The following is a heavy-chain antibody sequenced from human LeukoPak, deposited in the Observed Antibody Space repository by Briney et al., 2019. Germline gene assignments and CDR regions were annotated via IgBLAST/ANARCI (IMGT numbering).Heavy chain of an antibody. CDR3: VRGLATVTPDY. D-gene: IGHD4-17*01. CDR2: ISSSSSYI. J-gene: IGHJ4*02. Sequence: GGSLRLSCAASGFSFSSYTMNWVRQAPGKGLEWVSSISSSSSYIYYADSVKGRFTISRDNAKNSLFLQMHSLRAEDTAVYYCVRGLATVTPDYWGQGTLVTVSS. V-gene: IGHV3-21*01. CDR1: GFSFSSYT.